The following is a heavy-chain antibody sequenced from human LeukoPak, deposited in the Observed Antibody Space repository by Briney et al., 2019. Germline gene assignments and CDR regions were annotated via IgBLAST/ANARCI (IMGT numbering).Heavy chain of an antibody. CDR1: GYTFTSYG. CDR3: ARDTPYQGIAAAGTLY. Sequence: GASVKVSCKASGYTFTSYGISWVRQAPGQGLEWMGWISAYNGNTNYAQKLQGRVTMTTDTSTSTAYMELRSLRSDDTAVYYCARDTPYQGIAAAGTLYWGQGTLVTVSS. V-gene: IGHV1-18*01. J-gene: IGHJ4*02. CDR2: ISAYNGNT. D-gene: IGHD6-13*01.